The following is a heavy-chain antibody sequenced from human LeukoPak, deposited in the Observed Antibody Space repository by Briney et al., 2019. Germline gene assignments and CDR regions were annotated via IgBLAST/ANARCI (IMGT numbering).Heavy chain of an antibody. CDR2: INPNSGGT. V-gene: IGHV1-2*02. CDR3: AGDTTTYYYDSSGYYLDY. Sequence: ASVKVSCKASGYTFTGYYMHWVRQAPGQGLEWMGWINPNSGGTNYAQKFQGRVTMTRDTSISTAYMELSRLRSDDTAVYYCAGDTTTYYYDSSGYYLDYWGQGTLVTVSS. CDR1: GYTFTGYY. D-gene: IGHD3-22*01. J-gene: IGHJ4*02.